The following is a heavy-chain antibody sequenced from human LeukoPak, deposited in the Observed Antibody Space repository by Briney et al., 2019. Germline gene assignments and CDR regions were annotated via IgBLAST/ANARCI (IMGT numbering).Heavy chain of an antibody. J-gene: IGHJ3*02. V-gene: IGHV3-30*02. CDR1: GFTFSSYG. D-gene: IGHD3-10*01. CDR2: IRYDGSNK. Sequence: GGSLRLSCAASGFTFSSYGMHWVRQAPGKGLEWVAFIRYDGSNKYYADSVKGRFTISRDNSKDTLYLQMNSLRAEDTAVYYCARANTMVRDHLDAFDIWGQGTMVTVSS. CDR3: ARANTMVRDHLDAFDI.